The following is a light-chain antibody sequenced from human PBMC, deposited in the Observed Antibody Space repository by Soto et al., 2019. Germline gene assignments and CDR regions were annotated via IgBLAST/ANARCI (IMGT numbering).Light chain of an antibody. J-gene: IGKJ3*01. CDR3: QQNYSFPIT. V-gene: IGKV3-15*01. CDR2: GAS. CDR1: LNVDRN. Sequence: EIEMTQSPGTLSVSPGEGATLSCRASLNVDRNLAWYQQRPGRAPSLLIYGASTRATDIPTRFSGSGSGTEFTLTISSLQAEDVAVYYCQQNYSFPITFGPGTKVDVK.